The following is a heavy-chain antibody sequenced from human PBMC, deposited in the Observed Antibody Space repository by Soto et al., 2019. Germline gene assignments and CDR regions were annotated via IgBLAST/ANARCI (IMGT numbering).Heavy chain of an antibody. J-gene: IGHJ3*02. D-gene: IGHD2-2*01. CDR1: GFTFGDYA. V-gene: IGHV3-49*04. Sequence: GGSLRLSCTASGFTFGDYAMSWVRQAPGKGLEWVGFIRSKAYGGTTEYAASVKGRFTISRDDSKSIAYLQMNSLKTEDTAVYYCIAVVPAAFAAFDIWGQGTMVTVSS. CDR3: IAVVPAAFAAFDI. CDR2: IRSKAYGGTT.